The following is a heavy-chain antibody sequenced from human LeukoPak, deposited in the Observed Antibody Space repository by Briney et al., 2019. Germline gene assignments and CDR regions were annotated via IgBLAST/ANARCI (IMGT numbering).Heavy chain of an antibody. CDR3: ARLRVTTGFDY. V-gene: IGHV4-39*01. CDR2: IYYTGIA. CDR1: DGSITRSSYY. J-gene: IGHJ4*02. Sequence: SETLSLTCTVSDGSITRSSYYWGWIRQTPGGGLDWIGSIYYTGIAYYNPSLQGRVTMSVDTSKNQFSLKLNSVTVADTAVYYCARLRVTTGFDYWDQGIPVTVSS. D-gene: IGHD2-21*02.